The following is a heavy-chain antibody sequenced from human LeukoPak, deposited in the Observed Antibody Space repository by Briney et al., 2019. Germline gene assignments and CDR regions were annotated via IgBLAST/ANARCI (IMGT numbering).Heavy chain of an antibody. J-gene: IGHJ4*02. Sequence: TGGSLRLSCAASGFTFSSYGMTWVRQAPGKGLEWVSYISSSSSTIYYADSVKGRFTISRDNAKNSLYLQMNGLRAEDTAVYYCARHVVAVGFDYWGQGTLVTVSS. D-gene: IGHD3-22*01. CDR3: ARHVVAVGFDY. V-gene: IGHV3-48*04. CDR2: ISSSSSTI. CDR1: GFTFSSYG.